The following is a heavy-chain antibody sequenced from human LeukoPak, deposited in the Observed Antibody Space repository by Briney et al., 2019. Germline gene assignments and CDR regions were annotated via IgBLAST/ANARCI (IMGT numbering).Heavy chain of an antibody. J-gene: IGHJ3*02. Sequence: ASVKVSCKASGYTFTGYYMHWVRQAPGQGLEWMGWINPNSGGTNYAQKFQGRVTMTRDTSISTAYMELSRLRSDDTAVYYCARGSPGNRIAVAGWHAFDIWGQGTMVTVSS. V-gene: IGHV1-2*02. CDR1: GYTFTGYY. D-gene: IGHD6-19*01. CDR2: INPNSGGT. CDR3: ARGSPGNRIAVAGWHAFDI.